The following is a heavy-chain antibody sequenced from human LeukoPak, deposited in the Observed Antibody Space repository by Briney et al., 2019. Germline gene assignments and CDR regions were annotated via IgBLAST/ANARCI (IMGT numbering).Heavy chain of an antibody. D-gene: IGHD3-22*01. V-gene: IGHV1-46*01. J-gene: IGHJ4*02. CDR2: MNPSGGST. CDR1: GYTFTSHY. Sequence: GASVTVSCKASGYTFTSHYMQWVRQAPGQGLEWMGIMNPSGGSTAYAQKFQGRVTMTRDTSTSTVYMELSSLRSEDTAVYYCARSHSYYYDSSGYYSDYWGQGTLVTVSS. CDR3: ARSHSYYYDSSGYYSDY.